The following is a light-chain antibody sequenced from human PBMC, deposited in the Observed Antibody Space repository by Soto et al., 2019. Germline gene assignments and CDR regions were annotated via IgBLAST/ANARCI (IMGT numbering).Light chain of an antibody. J-gene: IGKJ1*01. CDR3: QQSYSAPRT. CDR1: QSISTY. Sequence: DTQMTQSPSSLSASVGDRVTITCRASQSISTYLNWYQQKPGKAPKVLIYAASSLVSGVPSRFSGSGSGTDFALTISSLQPEDFATYYCQQSYSAPRTFGQGTKVEIK. CDR2: AAS. V-gene: IGKV1-39*01.